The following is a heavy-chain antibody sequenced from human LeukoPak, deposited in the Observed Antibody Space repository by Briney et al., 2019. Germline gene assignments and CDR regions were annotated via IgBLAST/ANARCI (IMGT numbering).Heavy chain of an antibody. CDR3: ASDFRSYNIRWCLDY. J-gene: IGHJ4*02. CDR2: ISYDGSHK. Sequence: PGGSLRLSCAASGFTFNNYGMHWVRQAPGQGLEWVAFISYDGSHKYYADSVKGRSTISRDNSKNTLFLQMNSLRVEDTAVYYCASDFRSYNIRWCLDYWGQGTLVTVSS. D-gene: IGHD2-8*02. CDR1: GFTFNNYG. V-gene: IGHV3-30*03.